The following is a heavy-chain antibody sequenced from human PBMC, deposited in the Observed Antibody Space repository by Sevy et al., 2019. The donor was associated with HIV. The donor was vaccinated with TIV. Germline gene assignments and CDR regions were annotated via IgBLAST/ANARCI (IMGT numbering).Heavy chain of an antibody. CDR2: ISRKGYGGTT. CDR3: SRETTRYSHGWHNDAFDV. CDR1: GFTFGDYA. Sequence: GGSLRLSCIASGFTFGDYAMSWVRQAQGTGLERVGFISRKGYGGTTDYAASVKGRFTISRDDSNNTAYLQMNSLKTEDTAVYYCSRETTRYSHGWHNDAFDVWGQGTMVTVSS. J-gene: IGHJ3*01. V-gene: IGHV3-49*04. D-gene: IGHD6-19*01.